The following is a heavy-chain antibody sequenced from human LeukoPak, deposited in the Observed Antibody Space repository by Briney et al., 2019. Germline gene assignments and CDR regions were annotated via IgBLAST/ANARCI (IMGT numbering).Heavy chain of an antibody. CDR3: ARRAAAESSYYFDY. V-gene: IGHV4-34*01. D-gene: IGHD6-13*01. J-gene: IGHJ4*02. CDR1: GGSFSGYY. Sequence: SETLSLTCAVYGGSFSGYYWSWIRQPPGKGLEWIGEINHSGSTNYNPSLKSRVTISVDTSKNQFSLKLSSVTAADTAVYYCARRAAAESSYYFDYWGQGTLVTVSS. CDR2: INHSGST.